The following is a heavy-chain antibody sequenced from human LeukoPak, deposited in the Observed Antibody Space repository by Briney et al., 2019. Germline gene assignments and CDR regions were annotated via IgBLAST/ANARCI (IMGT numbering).Heavy chain of an antibody. CDR1: GGSFSGYY. CDR3: ASNPVTTYYYYMDV. CDR2: INHSGST. V-gene: IGHV4-34*01. Sequence: PSETLSLTCAVYGGSFSGYYWSWIRQPPGKGLEWIGEINHSGSTNYNPSLKSRVTISVDTSKNQFSLKLSSVTAADTAVYYCASNPVTTYYYYMDVWGKGTTVTFSS. J-gene: IGHJ6*03. D-gene: IGHD4-17*01.